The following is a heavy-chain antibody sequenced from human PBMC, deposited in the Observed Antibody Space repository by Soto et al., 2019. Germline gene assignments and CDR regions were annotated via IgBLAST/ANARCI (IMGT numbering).Heavy chain of an antibody. Sequence: QVQLVQSGAEVKKPGASVKASCKASGYTFTTYAIHWVRQAPGQRLEWMGWINTGNGNTKYSQKFQGRLTITRHTSATTAYMELSSLRSEDTPVYYCARDLTTVTHPFDYWRQGTLVTVSS. J-gene: IGHJ4*02. CDR3: ARDLTTVTHPFDY. CDR1: GYTFTTYA. V-gene: IGHV1-3*04. CDR2: INTGNGNT. D-gene: IGHD4-17*01.